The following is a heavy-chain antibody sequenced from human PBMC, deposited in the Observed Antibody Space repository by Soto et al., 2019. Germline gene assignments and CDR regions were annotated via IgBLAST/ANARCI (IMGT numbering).Heavy chain of an antibody. V-gene: IGHV4-59*01. D-gene: IGHD1-26*01. J-gene: IGHJ4*02. CDR3: ARRYGGNFDY. CDR2: IYYSGST. CDR1: GGSISSYY. Sequence: QVQLQESGPGLVKPSETLSLTCTVSGGSISSYYWSWIRQPPGKGLEWTGYIYYSGSTNYNPSLKSRVTISVDTSKNQFSLKVSSVTAADTAVYYCARRYGGNFDYWGQGTLVTVSS.